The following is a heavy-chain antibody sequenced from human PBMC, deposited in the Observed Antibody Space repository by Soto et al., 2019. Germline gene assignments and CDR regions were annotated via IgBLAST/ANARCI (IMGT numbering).Heavy chain of an antibody. D-gene: IGHD1-26*01. V-gene: IGHV4-4*02. Sequence: QVQLQESGPGLVKPSGTLSLTCAVSGGSISSSNWWSWVRQPPGKGLEWIGEIYHSGSTNYNPSLKSRGTISVDKSKNQFSLKLSSVIAADTAVYYCARVSGSYYYGMDVWGQGTTVTVSS. CDR3: ARVSGSYYYGMDV. CDR1: GGSISSSNW. J-gene: IGHJ6*02. CDR2: IYHSGST.